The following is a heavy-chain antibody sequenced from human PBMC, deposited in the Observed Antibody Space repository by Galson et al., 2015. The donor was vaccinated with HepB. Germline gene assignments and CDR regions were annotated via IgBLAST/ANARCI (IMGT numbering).Heavy chain of an antibody. V-gene: IGHV3-23*01. CDR1: GFTFSGYA. CDR2: ISGSGGST. Sequence: SLRLSCAASGFTFSGYAMRWVRQAPGKGLEWVSAISGSGGSTYYADSVKGRFTISRDNSKNTLYLQMNSLRAEDTAVYYCAKVRWIQLHAGAFDIWGQGTMVTVSS. CDR3: AKVRWIQLHAGAFDI. J-gene: IGHJ3*02. D-gene: IGHD5-18*01.